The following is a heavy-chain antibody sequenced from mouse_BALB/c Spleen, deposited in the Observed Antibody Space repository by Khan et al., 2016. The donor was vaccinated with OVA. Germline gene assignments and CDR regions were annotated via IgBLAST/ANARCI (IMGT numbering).Heavy chain of an antibody. CDR3: ARTARIKY. J-gene: IGHJ2*01. CDR1: GYSITSGYG. V-gene: IGHV3-2*02. Sequence: EVQLQESGPGLVKPSQSLSLTCTVTGYSITSGYGWNWIRQFPGNKLEWMGYISYSGSTNYNPSLKSRISITRDTSKNQFFLKWNSVTTEDTATYYCARTARIKYWGQGTTLTVSS. CDR2: ISYSGST. D-gene: IGHD1-2*01.